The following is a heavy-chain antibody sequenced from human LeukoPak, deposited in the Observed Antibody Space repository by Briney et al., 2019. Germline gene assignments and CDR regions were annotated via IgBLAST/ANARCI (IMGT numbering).Heavy chain of an antibody. Sequence: PSETLSLTCTVSGGSISSGDYYWSWIRQPPGKGLEWIGYIYYSGSTYYNPSLKSRVTISVDTSKNQFSLKLSSVTAADTAVYYCARVAYGSGSRLIDCWGQGTLVTISS. CDR2: IYYSGST. CDR3: ARVAYGSGSRLIDC. V-gene: IGHV4-30-4*01. J-gene: IGHJ4*02. D-gene: IGHD3-10*01. CDR1: GGSISSGDYY.